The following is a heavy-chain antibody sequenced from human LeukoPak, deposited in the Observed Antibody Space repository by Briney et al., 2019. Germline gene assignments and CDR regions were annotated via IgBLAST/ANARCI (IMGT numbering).Heavy chain of an antibody. Sequence: GGSLRLSCAASGFTLSSLAMHWVRQAPGKGLEWVSTISWNSASVGYVDSVKGRFTISRDNAKKTLYLQMNSLRPEDTALYYCAKDYGYSSSWYDYWGQGTLVTVSS. CDR2: ISWNSASV. J-gene: IGHJ4*02. CDR3: AKDYGYSSSWYDY. V-gene: IGHV3-9*01. CDR1: GFTLSSLA. D-gene: IGHD6-13*01.